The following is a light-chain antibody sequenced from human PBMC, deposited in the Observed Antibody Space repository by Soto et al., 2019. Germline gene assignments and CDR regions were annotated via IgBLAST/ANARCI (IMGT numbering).Light chain of an antibody. V-gene: IGLV2-14*02. CDR2: EVT. Sequence: QSALTQPASVSGSPGQSITISCTGTSSDVGSYDLVSWYQHHPGTAPKLILYEVTKRPSGVPDRFSGSKSGTSASLAISGLRPEDEATYYCSTWDDSLSSVLFGGGTKLTVL. CDR1: SSDVGSYDL. J-gene: IGLJ2*01. CDR3: STWDDSLSSVL.